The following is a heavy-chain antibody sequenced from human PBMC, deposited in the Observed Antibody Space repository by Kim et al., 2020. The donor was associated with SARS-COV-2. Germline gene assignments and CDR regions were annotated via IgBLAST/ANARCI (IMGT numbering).Heavy chain of an antibody. J-gene: IGHJ4*02. Sequence: GGSLRLSCAASGFTVSDTNVTWVRQAPGKGLEWVSILFGNGSTFYADSVTGRFTISRDISKNTLYLHMSGLRSEDSAVYYCAKETTVAAGYWGQGTLVTVSS. CDR1: GFTVSDTN. CDR2: LFGNGST. CDR3: AKETTVAAGY. V-gene: IGHV3-66*03. D-gene: IGHD4-4*01.